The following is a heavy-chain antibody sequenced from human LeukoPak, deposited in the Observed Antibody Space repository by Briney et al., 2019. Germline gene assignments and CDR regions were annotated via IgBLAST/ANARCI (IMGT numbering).Heavy chain of an antibody. J-gene: IGHJ5*02. CDR1: GGSFCGYY. V-gene: IGHV4-34*01. D-gene: IGHD2-2*01. Sequence: SETLSLTCAVYGGSFCGYYWSWIRQPPGKGLEWIGEINHSGSTNYNPSLKSRVTISVDTSKNQFSLKLSSVTAADTAVYYCARRSGRQRYCSSTSCRASPFDPWGQGTLVTVSS. CDR2: INHSGST. CDR3: ARRSGRQRYCSSTSCRASPFDP.